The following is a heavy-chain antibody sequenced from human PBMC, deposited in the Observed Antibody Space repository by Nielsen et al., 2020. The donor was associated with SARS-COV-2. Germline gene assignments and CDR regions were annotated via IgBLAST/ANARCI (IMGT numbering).Heavy chain of an antibody. CDR2: IWYDGSNK. CDR1: GFTFSSYG. CDR3: ARDLRLGDQIDY. V-gene: IGHV3-33*01. Sequence: LKISCAASGFTFSSYGMHWVRQAPGKGLEWVAVIWYDGSNKYYADSVKGRFTISRDNSKNTLYLQMNSLRAEDTAVYYCARDLRLGDQIDYWGQGTLVAVSS. J-gene: IGHJ4*02. D-gene: IGHD3-16*01.